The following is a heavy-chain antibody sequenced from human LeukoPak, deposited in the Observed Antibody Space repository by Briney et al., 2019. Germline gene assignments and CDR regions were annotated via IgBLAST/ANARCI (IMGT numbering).Heavy chain of an antibody. CDR1: GFTFSSYE. J-gene: IGHJ5*02. CDR3: ARGATMVRGALLNWFDP. Sequence: GGSLRLSCAASGFTFSSYEMNWVRQAPGKGLEWVSYISSSGSTIYYADSVKGRFTISRDNAKNSLYLQMNSLRAGDTAVYYCARGATMVRGALLNWFDPWGQGTLVTVSS. D-gene: IGHD3-10*01. V-gene: IGHV3-48*03. CDR2: ISSSGSTI.